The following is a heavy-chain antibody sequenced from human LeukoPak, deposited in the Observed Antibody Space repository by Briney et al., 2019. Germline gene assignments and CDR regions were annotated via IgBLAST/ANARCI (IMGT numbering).Heavy chain of an antibody. J-gene: IGHJ4*02. V-gene: IGHV2-70*04. CDR2: IDWDDDK. Sequence: SGPALVKPTQTLTLTCTFSGFSLSTSGMRVSWIRQPPGKALEWLARIDWDDDKFYSTSLKTRLTISKDTSKNQVVLTMTNMDPVDTATYYCARTKRNSGTYYFDYWGQGTLVTVPS. D-gene: IGHD1-26*01. CDR3: ARTKRNSGTYYFDY. CDR1: GFSLSTSGMR.